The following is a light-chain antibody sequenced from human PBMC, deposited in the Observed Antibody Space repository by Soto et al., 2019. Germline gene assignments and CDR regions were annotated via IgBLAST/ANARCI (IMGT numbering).Light chain of an antibody. CDR3: QKFSAVPT. V-gene: IGKV1-27*01. CDR1: QAIYNY. CDR2: AAS. Sequence: DIPMTQSPSSLSASVGDRVTITCRASQAIYNYLAWYQQKPGQVPTLLITAASTLQSGVPSRFSGSGSGTDFTLTISSLQPEDVATYYCQKFSAVPTFGGGTKVEI. J-gene: IGKJ4*01.